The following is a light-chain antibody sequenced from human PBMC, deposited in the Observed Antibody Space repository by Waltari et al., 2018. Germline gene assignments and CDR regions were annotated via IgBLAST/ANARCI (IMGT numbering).Light chain of an antibody. CDR2: GAS. J-gene: IGKJ4*01. V-gene: IGKV3-15*01. CDR3: LHLNNFPLS. CDR1: QSISNN. Sequence: EIVMTQSPATLSVSPGERATLSCRASQSISNNLAWYQRKPGQAPRLLIYGASTRATDIPARFSGSGSGTEFTLTISRLEPEDFATYYCLHLNNFPLSFGGGTKVELK.